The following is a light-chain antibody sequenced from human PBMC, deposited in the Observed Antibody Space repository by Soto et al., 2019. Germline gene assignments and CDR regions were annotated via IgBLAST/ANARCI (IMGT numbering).Light chain of an antibody. J-gene: IGKJ3*01. V-gene: IGKV3-20*01. CDR2: GAS. Sequence: EIVLTQSPGTLSLSPGERATLSCRASQSVSSSYLAWYQQKPGQAPRLLIYGASSRATGIPDRFSGSGSGKDFTLTISRLEPEDFAVYYCQRYGSSPRFTFGPGTKVDIK. CDR3: QRYGSSPRFT. CDR1: QSVSSSY.